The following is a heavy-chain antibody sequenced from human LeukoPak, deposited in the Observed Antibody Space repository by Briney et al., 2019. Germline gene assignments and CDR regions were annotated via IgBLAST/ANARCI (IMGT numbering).Heavy chain of an antibody. CDR1: GFTFDDYA. V-gene: IGHV3-9*01. CDR2: INWNSDSI. Sequence: AGGSLRLSCAVSGFTFDDYAMHWARQVPGKGLEWVSGINWNSDSIGYADSVKGRFTISRDNAKNTLNLQMNSLRAEDTAVYYCARDLGQYYDTSDNWFDPWGQGTLVTVSS. CDR3: ARDLGQYYDTSDNWFDP. D-gene: IGHD3-22*01. J-gene: IGHJ5*02.